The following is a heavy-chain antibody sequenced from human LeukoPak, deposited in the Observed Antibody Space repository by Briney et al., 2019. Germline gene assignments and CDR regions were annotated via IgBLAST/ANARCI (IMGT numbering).Heavy chain of an antibody. Sequence: ASVKVSCKASGYTFTSYGISWVRQAPGQGLEWMGWISAYNGNTNYARKLQGRVTMTTDASTSTAYMELRSLRSDDTAVYYCARSGYGYGYGDFDYWGQGTLVTVSS. CDR1: GYTFTSYG. CDR3: ARSGYGYGYGDFDY. V-gene: IGHV1-18*01. D-gene: IGHD5-18*01. J-gene: IGHJ4*02. CDR2: ISAYNGNT.